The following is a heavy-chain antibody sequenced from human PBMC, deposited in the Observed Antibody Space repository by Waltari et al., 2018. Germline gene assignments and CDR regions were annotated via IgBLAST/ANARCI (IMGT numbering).Heavy chain of an antibody. V-gene: IGHV1-8*01. CDR2: MNPNSGNT. D-gene: IGHD3-22*01. Sequence: QVQLVQSGAEVKKPGASVKVSCKASGYTFTSYDINWVRQATGQGLEWMGWMNPNSGNTGYAQKFQGRGTMTRNTYISTAYMELSSLRSEDTAVYYCASLYDSSGYYSPWGQGTLVTVSS. CDR3: ASLYDSSGYYSP. J-gene: IGHJ5*02. CDR1: GYTFTSYD.